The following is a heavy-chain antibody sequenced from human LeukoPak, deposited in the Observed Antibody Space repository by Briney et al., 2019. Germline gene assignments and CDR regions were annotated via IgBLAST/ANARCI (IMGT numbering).Heavy chain of an antibody. V-gene: IGHV1-69*04. CDR2: IIPMLGIA. CDR3: ARDPEFTGGY. Sequence: SVKVSCKASGGTFSNYAMNWVRQAPGQGLEWMGRIIPMLGIANYAQKFQARVTITADNSTSTAYMELSSLRSEDTALYYCARDPEFTGGYWGQGTLVTVSS. CDR1: GGTFSNYA. J-gene: IGHJ4*02. D-gene: IGHD3-10*01.